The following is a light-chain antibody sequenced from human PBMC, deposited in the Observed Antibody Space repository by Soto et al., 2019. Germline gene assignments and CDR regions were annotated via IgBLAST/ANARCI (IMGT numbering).Light chain of an antibody. J-gene: IGKJ1*01. Sequence: EIVLTQSPATLSLSPGERATLSCRASQSVSNFLAWYQQKPGQAPRLLISDASNRATGIPGRFSGSGSGTDFSLTISXLEPXXXXXXXXXXXSNWPWTFGQGTKVEIK. CDR2: DAS. CDR3: XXXSNWPWT. V-gene: IGKV3-11*01. CDR1: QSVSNF.